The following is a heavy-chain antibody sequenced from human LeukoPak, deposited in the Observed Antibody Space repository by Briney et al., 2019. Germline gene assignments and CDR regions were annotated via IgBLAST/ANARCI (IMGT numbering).Heavy chain of an antibody. V-gene: IGHV5-51*01. CDR2: IYPGDSDT. CDR3: ARPGATVTNTNYYFDL. CDR1: GYSFTSYW. D-gene: IGHD4-17*01. J-gene: IGHJ2*01. Sequence: GESLKISCKGSGYSFTSYWIGWVRQMPGKGLEWMGIIYPGDSDTRYSPSFQGQVTISADKSINTAYMQWSSLKASDTAMYYCARPGATVTNTNYYFDLWGRGTLVTVSS.